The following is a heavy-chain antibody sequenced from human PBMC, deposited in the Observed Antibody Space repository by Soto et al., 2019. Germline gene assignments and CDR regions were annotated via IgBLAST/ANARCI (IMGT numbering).Heavy chain of an antibody. CDR2: ISSSSSYI. CDR3: ARDQYWNYAPFYYGMDV. D-gene: IGHD1-7*01. Sequence: GGSLRLSCAASGFTFSSYSMNWVRQAPGKGLEWVSSISSSSSYIYYADSVKGRFTISRDNAKNSLYLQMNSLRAEDTAVYYCARDQYWNYAPFYYGMDVWGQGXTVTVYS. J-gene: IGHJ6*02. V-gene: IGHV3-21*01. CDR1: GFTFSSYS.